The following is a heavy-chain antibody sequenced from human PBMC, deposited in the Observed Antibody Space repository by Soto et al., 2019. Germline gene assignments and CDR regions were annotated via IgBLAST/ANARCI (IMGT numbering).Heavy chain of an antibody. Sequence: SETLSLTCAVYGGSFSGYYWSWIRQPPGKGLEWIGEINHSGSTNYNPSLKSRVTISVDTSKNQFSLKLSSVTAADTAVYYCARSFSYDFWSGYLYSGWFDPWGQGTLVTVSS. CDR2: INHSGST. CDR1: GGSFSGYY. CDR3: ARSFSYDFWSGYLYSGWFDP. J-gene: IGHJ5*02. D-gene: IGHD3-3*01. V-gene: IGHV4-34*01.